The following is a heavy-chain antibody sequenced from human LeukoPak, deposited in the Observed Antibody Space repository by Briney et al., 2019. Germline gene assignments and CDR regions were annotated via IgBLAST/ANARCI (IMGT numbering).Heavy chain of an antibody. J-gene: IGHJ4*02. CDR1: GGTFSSYA. CDR3: ARDRTDEGAKSY. CDR2: IIPIFGTA. V-gene: IGHV1-69*13. Sequence: SVKVSCKASGGTFSSYAISWVRQAPGQGLEWMGGIIPIFGTANYAQKFQGRVTITADESTSTAYMELSSLRSEDTAVYYCARDRTDEGAKSYWGQGTLVTVSS. D-gene: IGHD4/OR15-4a*01.